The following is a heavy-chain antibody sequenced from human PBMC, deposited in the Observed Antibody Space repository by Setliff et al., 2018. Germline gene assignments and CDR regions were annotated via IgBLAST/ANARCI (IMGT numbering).Heavy chain of an antibody. D-gene: IGHD6-19*01. Sequence: PGGSLSLSCAASGFTFSGAAIHWVRQATGKGLEWVGHIRSKADKYATDYGASAKGRFIISRDDSKKTAYLQMSSLKVEDTAMYYCILPCTSGWHNWLDPWGQGTLVTVSS. CDR3: ILPCTSGWHNWLDP. CDR2: IRSKADKYAT. CDR1: GFTFSGAA. J-gene: IGHJ5*02. V-gene: IGHV3-73*01.